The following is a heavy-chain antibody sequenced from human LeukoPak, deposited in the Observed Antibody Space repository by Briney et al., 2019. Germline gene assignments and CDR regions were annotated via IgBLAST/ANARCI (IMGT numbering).Heavy chain of an antibody. J-gene: IGHJ1*01. D-gene: IGHD6-13*01. V-gene: IGHV3-30-3*01. CDR3: ARKGQGSNWAAEYFQN. Sequence: GGSLRLSCAASGFTFSSYAMHWVRQAPGKGLEWVAVISYDGSNKYYADSVKGRFTISRDNSKNTLYLQMNSLRAEDTAVYYCARKGQGSNWAAEYFQNWGQGTLVTVSS. CDR2: ISYDGSNK. CDR1: GFTFSSYA.